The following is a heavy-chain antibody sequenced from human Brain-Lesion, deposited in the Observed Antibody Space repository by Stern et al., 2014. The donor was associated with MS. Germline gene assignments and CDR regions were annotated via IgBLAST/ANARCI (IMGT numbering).Heavy chain of an antibody. CDR1: GFSLSNAAMG. D-gene: IGHD2-15*01. V-gene: IGHV2-26*01. J-gene: IGHJ4*02. CDR3: ARMREYCSGGICFAGYYDS. CDR2: IFSTGET. Sequence: QVTLRESGPVLEKPTETLTLTCSVSGFSLSNAAMGVSWIRQPPGKALECLAHIFSTGETAYSTSLKSRLTISKDTSRSQVVLTMTNMDPVDTATYYCARMREYCSGGICFAGYYDSWGQGTLVTVSS.